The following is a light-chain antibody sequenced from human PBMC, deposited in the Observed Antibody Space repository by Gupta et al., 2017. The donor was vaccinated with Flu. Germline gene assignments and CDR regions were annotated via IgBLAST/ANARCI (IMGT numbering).Light chain of an antibody. CDR1: QSISSY. CDR2: AAY. CDR3: QQSFSTTWT. J-gene: IGKJ1*01. V-gene: IGKV1-39*01. Sequence: QMTQSPSSLSASIGDRVTITCRASQSISSYLKWYQQKPGKAPKLLIYAAYSLQSGVPSTFSGGGSGTDFNLTISSLQPEDFATYHCQQSFSTTWTFGQGTK.